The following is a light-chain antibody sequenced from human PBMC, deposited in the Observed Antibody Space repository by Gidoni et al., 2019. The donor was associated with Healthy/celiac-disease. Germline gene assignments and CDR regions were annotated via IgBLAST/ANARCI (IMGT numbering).Light chain of an antibody. CDR3: QQYDNRPIT. Sequence: DIQMTQSPSSLSASVGDRVIITCQASQDISNYLNWYQQKPGKAPKLLIYDASNLETGVPSRFSGSGSGTDFTFTISSLQPEDIATYYCQQYDNRPITFGQGTRLEIK. J-gene: IGKJ5*01. V-gene: IGKV1-33*01. CDR2: DAS. CDR1: QDISNY.